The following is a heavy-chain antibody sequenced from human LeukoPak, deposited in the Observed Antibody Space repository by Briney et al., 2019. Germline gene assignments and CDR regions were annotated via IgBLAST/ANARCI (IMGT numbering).Heavy chain of an antibody. CDR3: AKTTVTSEDYYYYYMDV. D-gene: IGHD4-17*01. CDR1: GFTFTSYG. V-gene: IGHV1-18*01. CDR2: IITYNGNT. J-gene: IGHJ6*03. Sequence: ASVKVSCKASGFTFTSYGISWVRQAPGQGLEWMGLIITYNGNTKYAQNLQGRVTMTTDTSTNIAYMEVRSLRSDDTAVYYCAKTTVTSEDYYYYYMDVWGKGTTVTVSS.